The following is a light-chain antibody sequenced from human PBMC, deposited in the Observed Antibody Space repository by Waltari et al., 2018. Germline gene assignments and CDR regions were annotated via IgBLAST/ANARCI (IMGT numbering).Light chain of an antibody. CDR1: DNDVGGYNY. J-gene: IGLJ2*01. Sequence: QSALTQPRSVSGSPGQSVTISCTGTDNDVGGYNYVSWYQHHPGKAPNLILYTVNKRPSGVPDRFSGTKSGNTASLTSSGLQADDEADYYCSAYAGRSPVIFGGGTKLTVL. CDR3: SAYAGRSPVI. V-gene: IGLV2-11*01. CDR2: TVN.